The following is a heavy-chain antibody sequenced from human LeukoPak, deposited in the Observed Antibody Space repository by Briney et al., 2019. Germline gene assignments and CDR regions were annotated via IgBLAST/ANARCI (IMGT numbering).Heavy chain of an antibody. Sequence: GASVKVSCKASGYTFSNYAMHWVRQAPGQGLEWMGGIIPIFGTANYAQKFQGRVTITADESTSTAYMELSSLRSEDTAVYYCATVRTVKHYCYGMDVWGQGTTVTVSS. J-gene: IGHJ6*02. CDR1: GYTFSNYA. CDR2: IIPIFGTA. CDR3: ATVRTVKHYCYGMDV. V-gene: IGHV1-69*13. D-gene: IGHD4-17*01.